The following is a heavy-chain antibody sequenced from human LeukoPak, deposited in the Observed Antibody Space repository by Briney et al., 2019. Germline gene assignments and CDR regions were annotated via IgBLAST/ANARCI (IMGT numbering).Heavy chain of an antibody. J-gene: IGHJ6*03. CDR3: ARKTGDPHYYYYYMDV. D-gene: IGHD7-27*01. CDR1: GGSISSCY. Sequence: SETLSLTCTVSGGSISSCYWSWIRQPPGKGLEWIGYIYYSGSTNYNPSLKSRVTISVDTSKNQFPLKLSSVTAADTAVYYCARKTGDPHYYYYYMDVWGKGTTVTVSS. V-gene: IGHV4-59*01. CDR2: IYYSGST.